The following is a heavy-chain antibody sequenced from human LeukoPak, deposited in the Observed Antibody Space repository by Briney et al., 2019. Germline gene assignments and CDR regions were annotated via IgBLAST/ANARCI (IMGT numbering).Heavy chain of an antibody. V-gene: IGHV1-2*06. CDR3: ALVPAGGMDV. CDR1: GYTFTGYY. CDR2: INPNSGGT. Sequence: ASVTVSCTASGYTFTGYYMHWVRQAPGQGLEWMGRINPNSGGTNYAQKFQGRVTMTRDTSISTAYMELSRPRSDDTAVYYCALVPAGGMDVWGQGTTVTVSS. J-gene: IGHJ6*02. D-gene: IGHD2-2*01.